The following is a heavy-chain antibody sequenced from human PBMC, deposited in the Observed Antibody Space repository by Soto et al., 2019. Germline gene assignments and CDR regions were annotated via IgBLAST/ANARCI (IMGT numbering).Heavy chain of an antibody. D-gene: IGHD3-9*01. J-gene: IGHJ6*02. CDR2: ISSIGST. Sequence: SETLSLTCTVSGGSISSGDFFWSWIRQSPGKGLEWIGYISSIGSTYYNPSLKSRVSVSRDTSKNQFSLKLSSVTTTDTAVYYCARGLVIRPYYYHGMDVWGQGTTVTVSS. CDR1: GGSISSGDFF. V-gene: IGHV4-30-4*01. CDR3: ARGLVIRPYYYHGMDV.